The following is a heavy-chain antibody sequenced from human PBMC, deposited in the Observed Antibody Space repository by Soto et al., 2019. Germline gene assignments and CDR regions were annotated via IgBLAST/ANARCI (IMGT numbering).Heavy chain of an antibody. D-gene: IGHD2-15*01. CDR1: GYTFTSYS. J-gene: IGHJ6*02. CDR2: INPSSGRT. CDR3: ARDHNFGFILYAMDV. V-gene: IGHV1-46*01. Sequence: QVQLVQSGAEVKKPGASVRVSCKASGYTFTSYSMHWVRQAPGQGLEWMGIINPSSGRTSYAQNFHDKVTLTSNTSTSIVYIEMISLNSEDTGVYYCARDHNFGFILYAMDVWGQGTTVTVSS.